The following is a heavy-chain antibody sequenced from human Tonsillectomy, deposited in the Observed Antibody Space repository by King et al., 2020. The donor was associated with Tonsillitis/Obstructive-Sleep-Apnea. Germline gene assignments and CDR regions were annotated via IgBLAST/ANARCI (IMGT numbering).Heavy chain of an antibody. CDR3: ARDHHDSLNGEGWAFVI. V-gene: IGHV3-53*01. CDR1: GFTVSNNY. D-gene: IGHD3-9*01. J-gene: IGHJ3*02. Sequence: VQLVESGGGLIQPGGSLRLSCAASGFTVSNNYMNWVRQAPGKGLEWVSVIYSGGTTYYADSVKGRFTISRDNSKNTLHLQMNSLRVEDTAMYYCARDHHDSLNGEGWAFVIGGQRKRVPVSS. CDR2: IYSGGTT.